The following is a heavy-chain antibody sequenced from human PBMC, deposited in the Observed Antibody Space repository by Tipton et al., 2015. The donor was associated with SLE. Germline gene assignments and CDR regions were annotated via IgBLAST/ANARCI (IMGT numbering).Heavy chain of an antibody. CDR1: GYSISSGYY. D-gene: IGHD6-13*01. V-gene: IGHV4-38-2*01. Sequence: TLSLTCAVSGYSISSGYYWGWIRQPPGKGLEWIGSIYHSGSTNYNPSLKSRVTISVDTSKNQFSLKLSSVTAADTAVYYCARHYSSIAAAGTWEFDYWGQGTLVTVSS. CDR3: ARHYSSIAAAGTWEFDY. CDR2: IYHSGST. J-gene: IGHJ4*02.